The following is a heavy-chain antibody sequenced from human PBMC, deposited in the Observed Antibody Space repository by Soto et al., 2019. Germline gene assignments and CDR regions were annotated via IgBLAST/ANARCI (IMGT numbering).Heavy chain of an antibody. CDR1: GYTFTSYG. Sequence: ASVKVSCKASGYTFTSYGISWVRQAPGQGLEWMGWISAYNGNTNYAQKLQGRVTMTTDTSTSTAYMELRSLRSDDTAVYYCARDQGCGGDCSLGPFDYWGQGTLVTVSS. J-gene: IGHJ4*02. D-gene: IGHD2-21*01. CDR2: ISAYNGNT. CDR3: ARDQGCGGDCSLGPFDY. V-gene: IGHV1-18*01.